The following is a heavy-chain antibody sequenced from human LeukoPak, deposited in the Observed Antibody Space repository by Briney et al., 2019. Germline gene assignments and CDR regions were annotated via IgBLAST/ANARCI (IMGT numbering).Heavy chain of an antibody. CDR3: ARGPNSNWSGLDF. CDR1: GLTFSSHW. Sequence: GGSPRLSCAASGLTFSSHWMHWARQLPGKGLVWVSRISPTGSTTSYADSVKGRFTVSRDNAKNTLYLQVNNLRAEDTAVYYCARGPNSNWSGLDFWGQGTLLTVSS. J-gene: IGHJ4*02. V-gene: IGHV3-74*01. CDR2: ISPTGSTT. D-gene: IGHD6-6*01.